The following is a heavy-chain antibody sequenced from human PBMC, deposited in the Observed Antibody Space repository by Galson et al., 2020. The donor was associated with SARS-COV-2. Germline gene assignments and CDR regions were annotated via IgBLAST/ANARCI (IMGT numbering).Heavy chain of an antibody. D-gene: IGHD2-15*01. CDR2: IDSDDDK. CDR1: GFSLSTSGMC. Sequence: SGPTLVKPTQTLTLTCSFSGFSLSTSGMCVSWIRQPPGKALEWLARIDSDDDKKYSTSMKTRLTISKDASKNQVVLTVTNVDPVDTATYYCARSRAYCSGGICYDFYYYGMDVWGRGTTVTVSS. J-gene: IGHJ6*02. CDR3: ARSRAYCSGGICYDFYYYGMDV. V-gene: IGHV2-70*11.